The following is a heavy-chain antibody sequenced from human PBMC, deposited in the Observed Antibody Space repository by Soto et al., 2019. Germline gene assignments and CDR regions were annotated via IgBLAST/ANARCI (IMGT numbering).Heavy chain of an antibody. Sequence: GGSLRLSCAASGFTFSSYAMSWVRQAPGKGLEWVSAISGSGGSTYYADSVKGRFTISRDNSKNTLYLQMNSLRAEDTAVYYCAKDVPSIAARRLGESFDYWGQGTLVTVSS. V-gene: IGHV3-23*01. CDR1: GFTFSSYA. CDR2: ISGSGGST. J-gene: IGHJ4*02. D-gene: IGHD6-6*01. CDR3: AKDVPSIAARRLGESFDY.